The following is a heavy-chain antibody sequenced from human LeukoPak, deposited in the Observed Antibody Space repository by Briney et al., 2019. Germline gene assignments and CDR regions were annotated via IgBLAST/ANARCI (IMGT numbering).Heavy chain of an antibody. V-gene: IGHV4-39*07. J-gene: IGHJ4*02. D-gene: IGHD3-22*01. CDR3: ARQGYDVY. CDR1: GGSISSSTFY. CDR2: IYYSGST. Sequence: SETLSLTCTVSGGSISSSTFYWGWIRQPPEKGLEWIGTIYYSGSTFYNPSLKSRVTVSVDTSKNQFSLKLSSLTAADTAVYYCARQGYDVYWGQGTLVTVSS.